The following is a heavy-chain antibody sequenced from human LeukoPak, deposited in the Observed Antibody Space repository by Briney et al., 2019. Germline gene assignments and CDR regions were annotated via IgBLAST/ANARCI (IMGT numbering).Heavy chain of an antibody. J-gene: IGHJ4*02. CDR3: ARQTTVTHYFDY. CDR1: GGSISSGGFY. CDR2: IYYSGST. Sequence: SETLSLTCTVSGGSISSGGFYWSWIRQHPGKGLECIGYIYYSGSTYYNPSLKSRVTISLDTSKNQFSLRLCPVTAADTAVYYCARQTTVTHYFDYWGQGTLVTVSS. V-gene: IGHV4-31*03. D-gene: IGHD4-17*01.